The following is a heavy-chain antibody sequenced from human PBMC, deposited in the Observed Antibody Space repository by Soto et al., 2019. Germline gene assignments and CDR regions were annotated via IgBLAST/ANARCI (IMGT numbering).Heavy chain of an antibody. J-gene: IGHJ4*02. Sequence: GESLKISCKGSGYSFTSYWIGWVRQMPGKGLEWMGIIYPGDSDTRYSPSFQGQVTISADKSISTAYLQWSSLKASDTAMYYCATPGIAVAGVYSVDYWGQGTLVTVSS. V-gene: IGHV5-51*01. D-gene: IGHD6-19*01. CDR1: GYSFTSYW. CDR3: ATPGIAVAGVYSVDY. CDR2: IYPGDSDT.